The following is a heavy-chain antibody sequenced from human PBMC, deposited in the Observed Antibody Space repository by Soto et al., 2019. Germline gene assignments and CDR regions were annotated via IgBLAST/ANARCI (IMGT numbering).Heavy chain of an antibody. Sequence: PSETLSLTCTVSSASISSSSYTWGWIRQPPGKGLEWIGSIYYSGTTYYNPSLNSRVTVSVDTSKNQFSLKVTSVTAADTAVYYCARTGKSGRFDPWGQGTLVTVSS. CDR3: ARTGKSGRFDP. J-gene: IGHJ5*02. CDR2: IYYSGTT. V-gene: IGHV4-39*01. CDR1: SASISSSSYT. D-gene: IGHD6-25*01.